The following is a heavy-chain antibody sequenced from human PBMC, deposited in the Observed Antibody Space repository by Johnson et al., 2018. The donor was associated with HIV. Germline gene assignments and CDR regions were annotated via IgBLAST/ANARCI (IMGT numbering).Heavy chain of an antibody. CDR2: ISWNSGTI. V-gene: IGHV3-9*01. CDR1: GFIFDDYA. D-gene: IGHD6-19*01. CDR3: VKDRRFAVAGPHDGFDV. Sequence: VESGGGLVQPGRSLRLSCAASGFIFDDYAMHWVRQAPGKGLEWVSGISWNSGTIAYADSVKGRFIISRDNAENSLYLEMNSLRAEDTALYYCVKDRRFAVAGPHDGFDVWGLGTMVTVSS. J-gene: IGHJ3*01.